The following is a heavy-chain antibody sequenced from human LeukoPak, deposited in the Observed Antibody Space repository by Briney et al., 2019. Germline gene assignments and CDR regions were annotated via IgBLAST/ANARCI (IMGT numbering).Heavy chain of an antibody. Sequence: PSETLSLTCTVSGGSISGSFYYWGWIRQPPGKGLEWIGSIYYSGSTYYNPSLKSRVTISVDTSKNQFSLKLSSVTAADTAVYYCARTDYGDYVPIDAFDIWGQGTMVTVSS. CDR3: ARTDYGDYVPIDAFDI. CDR2: IYYSGST. CDR1: GGSISGSFYY. V-gene: IGHV4-39*01. J-gene: IGHJ3*02. D-gene: IGHD4-17*01.